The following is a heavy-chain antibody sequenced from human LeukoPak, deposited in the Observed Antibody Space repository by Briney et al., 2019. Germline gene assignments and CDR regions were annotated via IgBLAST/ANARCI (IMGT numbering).Heavy chain of an antibody. CDR1: GFTYSSYG. Sequence: PGGSLRLSCAASGFTYSSYGMHWVRQAPGKGLEWVAVISYDGSNKYYADSVKGRFTISRDNSKNTLYLQMNSLRAEDTAVYYCAKDHSGYAYYYYMDVWGKGTTVTVSS. J-gene: IGHJ6*03. D-gene: IGHD3-22*01. CDR2: ISYDGSNK. CDR3: AKDHSGYAYYYYMDV. V-gene: IGHV3-30*18.